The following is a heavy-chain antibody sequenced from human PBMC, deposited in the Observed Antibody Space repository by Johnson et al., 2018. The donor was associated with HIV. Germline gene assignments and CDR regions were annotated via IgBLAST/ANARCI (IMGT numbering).Heavy chain of an antibody. CDR3: AKPPSMGADAFDI. CDR1: GFTFSSYD. V-gene: IGHV3-30*18. D-gene: IGHD3-16*01. CDR2: ISYDGSNK. Sequence: QVQLVESGGGVVQPGRYLRLSCVGSGFTFSSYDMHWVRQAPGKGMDWVALISYDGSNKYYADSVKGRFNISRDNSKNALYLQMSSLRPEDTAVYYCAKPPSMGADAFDIWDQGTMVTVSS. J-gene: IGHJ3*02.